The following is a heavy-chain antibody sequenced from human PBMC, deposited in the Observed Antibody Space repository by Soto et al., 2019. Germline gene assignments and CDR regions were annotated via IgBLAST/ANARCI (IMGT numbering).Heavy chain of an antibody. J-gene: IGHJ5*02. Sequence: GASVKVSCKASGYTFTGYYMHWVRQAPGQGLEWMGWINPNSGGTNYAQKFQGRVTMTRDTSISTAYMELSRLRSDDTAVYYCARDAPYCSGGSCYLRSFDPWGQGTLVTVSS. D-gene: IGHD2-15*01. CDR3: ARDAPYCSGGSCYLRSFDP. V-gene: IGHV1-2*02. CDR2: INPNSGGT. CDR1: GYTFTGYY.